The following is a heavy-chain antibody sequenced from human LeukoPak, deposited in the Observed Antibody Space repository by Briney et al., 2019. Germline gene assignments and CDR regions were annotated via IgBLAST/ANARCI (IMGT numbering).Heavy chain of an antibody. Sequence: ASVKVSCKASGYTFTSYYMHWVRQAPGQGLEWMGIISPSGGSTSYAQKFQGRVTMTRDTSTSTVYMELSSLRSEDTAVYYCARDLTTMVRGVWYYYYMDVWGKGTTVTISS. CDR1: GYTFTSYY. V-gene: IGHV1-46*01. CDR3: ARDLTTMVRGVWYYYYMDV. CDR2: ISPSGGST. J-gene: IGHJ6*03. D-gene: IGHD3-10*01.